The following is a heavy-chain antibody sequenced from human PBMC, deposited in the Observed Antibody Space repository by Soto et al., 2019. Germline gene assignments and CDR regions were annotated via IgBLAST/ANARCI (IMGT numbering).Heavy chain of an antibody. CDR1: GFKFITYW. J-gene: IGHJ4*02. V-gene: IGHV3-74*01. CDR3: AGMILGNQDY. D-gene: IGHD3-22*01. Sequence: GGSLRLSCETSGFKFITYWMHWVRQAPGKGLVWVSRISPDGGDRSYADSVKGRFTISRDNARNTVYLQMNSLRAEDAAIYYCAGMILGNQDYWGQGTLVTVSS. CDR2: ISPDGGDR.